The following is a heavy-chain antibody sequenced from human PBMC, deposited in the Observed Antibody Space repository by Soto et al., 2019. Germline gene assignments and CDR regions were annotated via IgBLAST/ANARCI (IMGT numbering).Heavy chain of an antibody. J-gene: IGHJ3*02. CDR3: ARDVAFETSGGSFDI. CDR2: MWYDGTNK. D-gene: IGHD1-26*01. CDR1: GFTFRIYS. V-gene: IGHV3-33*01. Sequence: GGSLRLSCAASGFTFRIYSMHWVLQSPGKGLEWVAVMWYDGTNKYYGESVKSRFTISRDNSEDTLYLQMNSLRAEDTAVYYCARDVAFETSGGSFDIWGHGRLVTVS.